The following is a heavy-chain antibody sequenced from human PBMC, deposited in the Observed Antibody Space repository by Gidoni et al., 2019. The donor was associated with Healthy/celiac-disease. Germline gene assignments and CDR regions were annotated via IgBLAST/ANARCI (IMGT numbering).Heavy chain of an antibody. V-gene: IGHV1-69*01. Sequence: QVQLVQSGAEVKKPGSSVKVSCQASGGTFSSYAISWGRQAPGQGLEWMGVIIPIFGTANYAQKFQGRVTITADESTSTAYMELSSLRSEDTAVYYCARKVVVPAAITYYYYGMDVWGQGTTVTVSS. J-gene: IGHJ6*02. CDR2: IIPIFGTA. CDR1: GGTFSSYA. CDR3: ARKVVVPAAITYYYYGMDV. D-gene: IGHD2-2*01.